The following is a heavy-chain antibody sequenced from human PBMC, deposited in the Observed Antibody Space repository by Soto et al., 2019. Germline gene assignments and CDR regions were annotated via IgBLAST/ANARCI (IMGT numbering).Heavy chain of an antibody. CDR2: ISGSGGST. CDR1: GFTFSSYA. D-gene: IGHD2-15*01. J-gene: IGHJ4*02. Sequence: GGSLRLSCAASGFTFSSYAMSWVRQAPGKGLEWVSAISGSGGSTYYADSVKGRFTISRDNSKNTLYLQMNSLRAEDTAVYYCAKGSLGSPGPEADYWGQGTLVTVSS. CDR3: AKGSLGSPGPEADY. V-gene: IGHV3-23*01.